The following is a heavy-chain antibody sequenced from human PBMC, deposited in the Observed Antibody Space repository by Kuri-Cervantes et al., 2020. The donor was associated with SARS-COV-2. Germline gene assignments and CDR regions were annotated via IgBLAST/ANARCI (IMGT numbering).Heavy chain of an antibody. Sequence: GESLKISCAASGFTVSSNYMSWVRQAPGKGLEWVSTISGSGGSTYYADSVKGRFTISRDNSKNSLYLQMNSLRDEDTAVYYCASWPVTYPTTFDIWGQGTMVTVSS. J-gene: IGHJ3*02. CDR3: ASWPVTYPTTFDI. CDR1: GFTVSSNY. V-gene: IGHV3-23*01. D-gene: IGHD4-17*01. CDR2: ISGSGGST.